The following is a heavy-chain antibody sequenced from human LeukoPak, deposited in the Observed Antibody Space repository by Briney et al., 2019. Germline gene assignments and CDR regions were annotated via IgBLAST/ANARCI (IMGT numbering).Heavy chain of an antibody. CDR1: GGSISSYY. CDR3: ARDPLGYCSGGSCYGHYYYGMDV. V-gene: IGHV4-59*01. Sequence: SETLSLTCIVSGGSISSYYWSWIRQPPEKGLEWIGYIYYSGSTNYNPSLKSRVTISVDTSKNQFSLKLSSVTAADTAVYYCARDPLGYCSGGSCYGHYYYGMDVWGQGTTVTVSS. D-gene: IGHD2-15*01. J-gene: IGHJ6*02. CDR2: IYYSGST.